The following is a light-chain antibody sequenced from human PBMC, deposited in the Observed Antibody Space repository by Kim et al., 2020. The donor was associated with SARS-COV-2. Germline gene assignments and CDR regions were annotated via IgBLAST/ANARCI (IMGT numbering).Light chain of an antibody. CDR3: QSYNSINHWV. V-gene: IGLV6-57*03. CDR2: EDN. Sequence: KTVTISCTRGSSSITSSYVKWYRQRPDNAPTTVIYEDNQRPSGVPDRFSGSIDSSSNSTSLTISGLKTEDEADFYCQSYNSINHWVFGGGTQLTVL. J-gene: IGLJ3*02. CDR1: SSSITSSY.